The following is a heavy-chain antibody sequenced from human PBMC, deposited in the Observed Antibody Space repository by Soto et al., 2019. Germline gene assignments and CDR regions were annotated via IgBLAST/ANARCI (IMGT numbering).Heavy chain of an antibody. J-gene: IGHJ6*02. CDR1: GGTFSSYA. CDR2: IIPIFGTA. Sequence: QVQLVQSGAEVKKPGSSVKVSCKASGGTFSSYAISWVRQAPGQGLEWMGGIIPIFGTANYAQKFQGRVTITADESTSPAYMALSSLTSEDTAMYYCPRNPDTNYSYGMDFWGQGTTVTVSS. CDR3: PRNPDTNYSYGMDF. V-gene: IGHV1-69*12.